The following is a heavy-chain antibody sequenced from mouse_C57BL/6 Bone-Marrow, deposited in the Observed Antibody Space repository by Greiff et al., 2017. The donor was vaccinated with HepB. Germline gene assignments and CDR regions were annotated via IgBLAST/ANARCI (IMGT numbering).Heavy chain of an antibody. V-gene: IGHV5-17*01. J-gene: IGHJ3*01. CDR3: ARTAQATWFAY. Sequence: EVKLMESGGGLVKPGGSLKLSCAASGFTFSDYGMHWVRQAPEKGLEWVAYISSGSSTIYYADTVKGRFTISRDNAKNTRFLQMTSLRSEDTAMYYCARTAQATWFAYWGQGTLVTVSA. CDR2: ISSGSSTI. D-gene: IGHD3-2*02. CDR1: GFTFSDYG.